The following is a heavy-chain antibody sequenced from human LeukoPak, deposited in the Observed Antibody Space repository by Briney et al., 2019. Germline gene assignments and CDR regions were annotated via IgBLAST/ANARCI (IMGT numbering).Heavy chain of an antibody. J-gene: IGHJ4*02. D-gene: IGHD6-13*01. V-gene: IGHV1-18*01. Sequence: GASVKVSCKASGYTFTSYGISWVRQAPGQGLEWMGWISAYNGNTNYAQKLQGRVTMTTDTSTSTAYMELRSLRSDDTAVYYCARDPITIAAAGLADYWGQGTLVTVSS. CDR3: ARDPITIAAAGLADY. CDR1: GYTFTSYG. CDR2: ISAYNGNT.